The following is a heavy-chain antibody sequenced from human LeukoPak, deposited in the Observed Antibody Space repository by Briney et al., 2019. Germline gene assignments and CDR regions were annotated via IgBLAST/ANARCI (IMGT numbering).Heavy chain of an antibody. J-gene: IGHJ6*02. D-gene: IGHD1-26*01. CDR2: IIPIFGTA. Sequence: GASVKVSCKASGGTFSSYAISWVRQAPGQGLEWMGGIIPIFGTANYAQKFQGRVTITADESTSTAYMELSSLRSEDTAVYYCARGRVRWELPQYYYYYYGMDVWGQGTTVTVSS. V-gene: IGHV1-69*13. CDR3: ARGRVRWELPQYYYYYYGMDV. CDR1: GGTFSSYA.